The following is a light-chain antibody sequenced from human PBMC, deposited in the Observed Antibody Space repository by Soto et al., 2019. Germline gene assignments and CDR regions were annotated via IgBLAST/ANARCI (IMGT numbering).Light chain of an antibody. J-gene: IGLJ3*02. CDR3: DSYVGSNNLGV. Sequence: QSALTQPPSASGSPGQSVTISCTGTSSDVGGYNYVSWYQQHPGKAPKLMISEVSKRPSGVPDRFSGSKSGNTASLTVSGLQAEDEADYYCDSYVGSNNLGVFGGGTKLTVL. V-gene: IGLV2-8*01. CDR1: SSDVGGYNY. CDR2: EVS.